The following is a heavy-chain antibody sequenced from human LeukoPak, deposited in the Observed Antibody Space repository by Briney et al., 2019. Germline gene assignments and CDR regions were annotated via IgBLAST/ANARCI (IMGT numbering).Heavy chain of an antibody. D-gene: IGHD3-10*01. J-gene: IGHJ5*02. V-gene: IGHV3-7*01. Sequence: GGSLRLSCAASRFTFSSYSMNWVRQAPGKGLEWVANIKQDGSEKYYVDSVKGRFTISRDNAKNSPYLQINSLRGEDTAVYYCARCLEDLLLWLRGPWLDPWGQGTLVTVSS. CDR3: ARCLEDLLLWLRGPWLDP. CDR2: IKQDGSEK. CDR1: RFTFSSYS.